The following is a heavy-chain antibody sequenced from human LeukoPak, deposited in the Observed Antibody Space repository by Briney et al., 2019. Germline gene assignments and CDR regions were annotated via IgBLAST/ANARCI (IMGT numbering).Heavy chain of an antibody. Sequence: SETLSLTCTVSGGSISSGGYYWSWIRQHPGKGLEWIGYIYYSGSTYYNPSLKSRVTISVDTSKNQFSLKLSSVTAADTAVYYCARDRHSGGLYCSSTSCYGGIYYGMDVWGKGTTVTVSS. CDR1: GGSISSGGYY. V-gene: IGHV4-31*03. CDR3: ARDRHSGGLYCSSTSCYGGIYYGMDV. J-gene: IGHJ6*04. D-gene: IGHD2-2*01. CDR2: IYYSGST.